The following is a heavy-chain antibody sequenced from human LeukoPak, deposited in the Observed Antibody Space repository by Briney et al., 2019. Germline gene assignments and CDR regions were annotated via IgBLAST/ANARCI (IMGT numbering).Heavy chain of an antibody. CDR1: GFTFSSYG. Sequence: GGSLSLSCAASGFTFSSYGMHWVRQAPGKGLEWVAVIWYDGSNKYYADSVKGRFTISRDNSKNTLYLQMNSLRAEDTAVYYCAKYQGGYSSSSPYYYYGMDVWAQGTTVTVSS. J-gene: IGHJ6*02. D-gene: IGHD6-6*01. CDR3: AKYQGGYSSSSPYYYYGMDV. CDR2: IWYDGSNK. V-gene: IGHV3-33*06.